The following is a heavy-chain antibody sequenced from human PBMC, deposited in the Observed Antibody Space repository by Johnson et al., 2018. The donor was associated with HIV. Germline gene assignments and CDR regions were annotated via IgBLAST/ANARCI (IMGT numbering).Heavy chain of an antibody. V-gene: IGHV3-74*03. CDR1: GFTFSDYY. J-gene: IGHJ3*02. Sequence: VQLVESGGGLVKPGGSLRLSCAASGFTFSDYYMSWIRQAPGKGLVWVSRINSDGGSTAYADSVKGRFTISRENTKDTLSLQMNSLRAEDTGVYYCARVTHIQLWANDAFDIWGQGTMVTVSS. D-gene: IGHD5-18*01. CDR2: INSDGGST. CDR3: ARVTHIQLWANDAFDI.